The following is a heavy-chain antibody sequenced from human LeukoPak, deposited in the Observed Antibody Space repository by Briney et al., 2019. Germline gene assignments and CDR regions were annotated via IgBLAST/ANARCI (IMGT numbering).Heavy chain of an antibody. Sequence: GGSLRLSCAASGFTFSNAWMNWVRQAPGKELEWVGRIKSKTDGGTTDYAAPVKGRFTISRDDSKNTLYLQMNSLKTEDTAVYYCTTVDFWSGYYSTDWGQGTLVTVSS. J-gene: IGHJ4*02. CDR2: IKSKTDGGTT. V-gene: IGHV3-15*07. CDR1: GFTFSNAW. D-gene: IGHD3-3*01. CDR3: TTVDFWSGYYSTD.